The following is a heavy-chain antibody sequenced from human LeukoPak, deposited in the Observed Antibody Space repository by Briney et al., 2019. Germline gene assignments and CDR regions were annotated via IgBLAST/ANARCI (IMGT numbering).Heavy chain of an antibody. D-gene: IGHD6-19*01. CDR3: ARESESSGWYDY. Sequence: PGGPLRLSCAAPGFMFHDYAIHWAREARGKGLECVSLFSGYGGSTFYADSVEGRFTIPRENSKNSLYLQMNSLRGHDTPLYFCARESESSGWYDYWGQGTLVTASS. CDR2: FSGYGGST. J-gene: IGHJ4*02. CDR1: GFMFHDYA. V-gene: IGHV3-43*02.